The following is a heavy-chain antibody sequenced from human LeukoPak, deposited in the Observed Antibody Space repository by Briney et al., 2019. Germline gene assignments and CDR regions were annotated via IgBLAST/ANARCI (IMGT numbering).Heavy chain of an antibody. CDR2: ISGDKGNT. V-gene: IGHV1-18*01. Sequence: ASVKVSCKTSGYTFSNYGISWVRQAPGQGLEWMGWISGDKGNTNYAQKFQGRVTLTIETSTNTAHMELRSLRSDDTAVYYCARDGTYYDYVWGSYRYRWFDSWGQGTLVTVSS. CDR3: ARDGTYYDYVWGSYRYRWFDS. CDR1: GYTFSNYG. J-gene: IGHJ5*01. D-gene: IGHD3-16*02.